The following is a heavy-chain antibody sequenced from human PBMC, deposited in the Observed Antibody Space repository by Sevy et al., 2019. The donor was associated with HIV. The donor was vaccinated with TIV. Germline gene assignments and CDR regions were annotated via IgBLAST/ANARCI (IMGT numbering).Heavy chain of an antibody. J-gene: IGHJ3*02. CDR3: AGARYDTSGSFDAFDI. CDR2: IFGSGDVT. V-gene: IGHV3-23*01. Sequence: GESLKISCAASGFSFSSYAMNWVRQAPGKGLEWVSTIFGSGDVTYYADSVKGRFTISRDKSKNTLYLQMYSLRADDTAVYYCAGARYDTSGSFDAFDIWGQGTMVTVSS. CDR1: GFSFSSYA. D-gene: IGHD3-22*01.